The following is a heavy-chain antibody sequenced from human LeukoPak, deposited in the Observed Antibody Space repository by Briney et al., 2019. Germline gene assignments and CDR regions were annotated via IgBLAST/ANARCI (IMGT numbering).Heavy chain of an antibody. CDR2: LYSDGNT. J-gene: IGHJ4*02. V-gene: IGHV3-53*01. CDR1: GFTVITND. CDR3: ARGVEPLAAKTLAY. D-gene: IGHD1-14*01. Sequence: PGGSLRLSCAASGFTVITNDMTWVRQAPGKGLEWVSVLYSDGNTKYADSVQGRFTISRDNSKNTLYLEMNSLSPDDTAVYYCARGVEPLAAKTLAYCVPGTLVTGSS.